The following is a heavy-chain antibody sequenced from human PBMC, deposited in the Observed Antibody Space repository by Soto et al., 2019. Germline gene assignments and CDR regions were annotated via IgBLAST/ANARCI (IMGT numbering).Heavy chain of an antibody. V-gene: IGHV1-46*03. D-gene: IGHD3-10*01. Sequence: ASVKVSCKASGYTFTSYYMHWVRQAPGQGLEWMGIINPSGGSTSYAQKFQGRVTMTRDTSTSTVYMELNSLRSEDTAVYYCARASFGFGDENDAFDIWGQGTMVTVSS. CDR1: GYTFTSYY. CDR2: INPSGGST. CDR3: ARASFGFGDENDAFDI. J-gene: IGHJ3*02.